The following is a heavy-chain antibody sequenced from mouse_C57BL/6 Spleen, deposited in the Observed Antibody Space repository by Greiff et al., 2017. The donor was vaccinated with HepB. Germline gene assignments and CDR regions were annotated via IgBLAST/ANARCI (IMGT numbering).Heavy chain of an antibody. CDR1: GYTFTSYW. J-gene: IGHJ3*01. D-gene: IGHD1-2*01. Sequence: VQLQQPGAELVMPGASVKLSCKASGYTFTSYWMHWVKQRPGQGLEWIGEIDPSDSYTNYNQKFKGKSTLTVDKSSSTAYMQLSSLTSEDSAVYYCARGLRLGRFAYWGQGTLVTVSA. CDR2: IDPSDSYT. V-gene: IGHV1-69*01. CDR3: ARGLRLGRFAY.